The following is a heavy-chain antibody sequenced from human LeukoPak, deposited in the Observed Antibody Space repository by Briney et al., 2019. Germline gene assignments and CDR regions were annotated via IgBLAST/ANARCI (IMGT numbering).Heavy chain of an antibody. CDR2: ISSSSGNI. CDR1: GFTFSSYS. J-gene: IGHJ4*02. D-gene: IGHD6-13*01. Sequence: GGSLRLSCAASGFTFSSYSMNWVRQAPGKGLEWVSSISSSSGNIYYADSVKARFTISRDNAKNSLYLQMNSLRAEDTAVYYCARDDSSRLCDYWGQGTLVTVSS. CDR3: ARDDSSRLCDY. V-gene: IGHV3-21*01.